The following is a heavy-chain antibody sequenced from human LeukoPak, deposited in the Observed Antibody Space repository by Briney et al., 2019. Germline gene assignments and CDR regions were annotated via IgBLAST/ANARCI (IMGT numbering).Heavy chain of an antibody. V-gene: IGHV1-18*01. CDR1: GYTFINYG. D-gene: IGHD3-10*01. J-gene: IGHJ4*02. CDR3: ARDLDQYNGRFGGFGHDF. CDR2: ISAYNGNT. Sequence: ASVKVSRKASGYTFINYGINWVRQDPGQGLEWLGWISAYNGNTNYAQSLQGRVTMTTDTSTSTVYMEMRSLTSDDTAVYYCARDLDQYNGRFGGFGHDFWGQGTLVTVSS.